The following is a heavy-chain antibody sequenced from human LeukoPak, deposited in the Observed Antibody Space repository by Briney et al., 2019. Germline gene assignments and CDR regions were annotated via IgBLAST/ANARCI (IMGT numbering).Heavy chain of an antibody. CDR1: GFTFSSYG. D-gene: IGHD3-9*01. CDR2: ISYDGSNK. CDR3: AKDGGYFDWFGDY. J-gene: IGHJ4*02. Sequence: PGGSLRLSCAASGFTFSSYGMHWVRQAPGKGLEWVAVISYDGSNKYYADSVKGRFTISRDNSKNTLYLQMNSLRAEDTAVYYCAKDGGYFDWFGDYWGQGTLSPSPQ. V-gene: IGHV3-30*18.